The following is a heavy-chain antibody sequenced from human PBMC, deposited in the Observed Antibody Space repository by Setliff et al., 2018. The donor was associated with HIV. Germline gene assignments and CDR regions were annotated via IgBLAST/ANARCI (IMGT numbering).Heavy chain of an antibody. CDR3: GRGISARPGAPGNWFDP. J-gene: IGHJ5*02. CDR2: INTDGSST. V-gene: IGHV3-74*01. D-gene: IGHD6-6*01. Sequence: GESLTISCAASGFTFTGYWMHWVRQAPGKGLLRVSRINTDGSSTTYADSVKGRFTISRDNAKNMVYLQMNSLGVEDTAVYYCGRGISARPGAPGNWFDPWGQGTLVTVSS. CDR1: GFTFTGYW.